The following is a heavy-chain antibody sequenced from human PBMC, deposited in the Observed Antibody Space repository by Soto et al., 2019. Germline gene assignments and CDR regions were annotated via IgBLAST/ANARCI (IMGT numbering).Heavy chain of an antibody. J-gene: IGHJ5*02. Sequence: GGFLRLSCAASGFTFSTYVMSWVRQAPGKGLEWVSTINTSGGSTYYADSVKGRFTISRDNSKNTLYLQMNSLRPEDTAVYYCAQFYGGKSAHTYTIDPWGQGTLVTVSS. CDR1: GFTFSTYV. V-gene: IGHV3-23*01. CDR3: AQFYGGKSAHTYTIDP. D-gene: IGHD2-15*01. CDR2: INTSGGST.